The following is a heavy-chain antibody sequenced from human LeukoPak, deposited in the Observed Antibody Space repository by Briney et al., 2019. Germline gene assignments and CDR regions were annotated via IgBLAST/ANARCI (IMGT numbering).Heavy chain of an antibody. Sequence: ASVKVSCKASGYTFTSYYMHWVRQAPGQGLEWMGIINPSGGSTSYAQKFQGRVTMTRDTSTSTVYMELSSLRSEDTAVYYCARDAARPYYYYGMDVWGQGTTVTVSS. J-gene: IGHJ6*02. D-gene: IGHD6-6*01. CDR3: ARDAARPYYYYGMDV. V-gene: IGHV1-46*01. CDR2: INPSGGST. CDR1: GYTFTSYY.